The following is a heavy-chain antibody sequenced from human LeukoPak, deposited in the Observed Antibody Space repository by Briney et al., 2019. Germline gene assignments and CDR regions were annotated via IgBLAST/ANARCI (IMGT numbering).Heavy chain of an antibody. CDR2: TSSSDAGT. V-gene: IGHV3-23*01. D-gene: IGHD3-10*01. CDR1: GFTFSSHW. Sequence: GGSLRLSCAASGFTFSSHWMSWVRQAPGKGLEWVSATSSSDAGTYYADSVKGRFTISRDNSKNTLYLQMNSLRADDTAVYYCAKDFRAKSGSGSYGWFDPWGQGTLVTVSS. J-gene: IGHJ5*02. CDR3: AKDFRAKSGSGSYGWFDP.